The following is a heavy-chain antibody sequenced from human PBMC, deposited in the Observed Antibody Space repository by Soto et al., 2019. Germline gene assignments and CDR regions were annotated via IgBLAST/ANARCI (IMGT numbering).Heavy chain of an antibody. Sequence: SETLSLTCAVSGGSISSSNWWSWVRQPPGKGLEWIGEIYHSGSTNYNPSLKSRVTISVDKSKNQFSLKLSSVTAADTAVYYCARGVGREPWFGESGWGSYYYYYGMDVWGQGTTVTVSS. CDR2: IYHSGST. V-gene: IGHV4-4*02. D-gene: IGHD3-10*01. J-gene: IGHJ6*02. CDR3: ARGVGREPWFGESGWGSYYYYYGMDV. CDR1: GGSISSSNW.